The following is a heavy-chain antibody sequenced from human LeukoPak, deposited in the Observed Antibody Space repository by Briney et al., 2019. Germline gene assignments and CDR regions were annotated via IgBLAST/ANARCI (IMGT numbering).Heavy chain of an antibody. D-gene: IGHD5-18*01. CDR1: GFSFTTSW. CDR2: IEQDGSEK. J-gene: IGHJ4*02. V-gene: IGHV3-7*01. Sequence: GGSLRLSCAASGFSFTTSWMSWVRRAPGKGLEWVASIEQDGSEKYYVDSVKGRFTISRDNAKNSLFLQMNSLRAEDTAVYYCAKGHTSLAPGGQGALVTVSS. CDR3: AKGHTSLAP.